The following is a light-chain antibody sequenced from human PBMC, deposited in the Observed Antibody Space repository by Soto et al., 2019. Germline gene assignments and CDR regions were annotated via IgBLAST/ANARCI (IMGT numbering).Light chain of an antibody. CDR1: QSISSW. Sequence: DIQMTQSPSTLSASVGDRVTITCRASQSISSWVAWYQQKPGKGPKLLIYKASHLESGVPSRFSGSGSGTDFSLTISSLQPDDSATYYCQQYNSYSQTFGQGTKVDIK. CDR2: KAS. J-gene: IGKJ1*01. CDR3: QQYNSYSQT. V-gene: IGKV1-5*03.